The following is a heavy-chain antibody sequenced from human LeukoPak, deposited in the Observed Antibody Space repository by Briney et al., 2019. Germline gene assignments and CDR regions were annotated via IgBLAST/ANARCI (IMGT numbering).Heavy chain of an antibody. CDR1: GGSISSYF. V-gene: IGHV4-59*01. CDR3: ARDYYRSGTYYNPVAFDV. CDR2: ISYNGNT. Sequence: PSETLSLTCTVSGGSISSYFWSWIRQPPGKELEWIGYISYNGNTNYNPSLKSRVTISVDTSKHQFSLKLSSVTAADTAVYYCARDYYRSGTYYNPVAFDVWGQGTMVTVSS. J-gene: IGHJ3*01. D-gene: IGHD3-10*01.